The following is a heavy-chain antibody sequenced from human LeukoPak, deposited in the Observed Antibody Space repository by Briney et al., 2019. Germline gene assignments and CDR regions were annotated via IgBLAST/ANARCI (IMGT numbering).Heavy chain of an antibody. V-gene: IGHV3-7*01. CDR3: ARTIRGY. CDR2: IKEDGSEK. J-gene: IGHJ4*02. Sequence: PGGSLRLSCAASGFTFSTHWMSWVRQAPGKGLEWVANIKEDGSEKYYVDSVKGRFTISRDNAKNSLYLQMNSLRAEDTAVYYCARTIRGYWGQGTPVTVSS. D-gene: IGHD3-10*01. CDR1: GFTFSTHW.